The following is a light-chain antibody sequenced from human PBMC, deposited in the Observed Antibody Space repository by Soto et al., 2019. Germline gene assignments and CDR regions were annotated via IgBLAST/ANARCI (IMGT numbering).Light chain of an antibody. V-gene: IGKV4-1*01. CDR2: WAS. CDR1: QTILYSSNNKNY. CDR3: QQYDTTPRT. Sequence: DIVMTQSPDSLAVSLGERATINCKSSQTILYSSNNKNYLAWYQQRPGQPPKLLIYWASTRESGVPDRFGGSGSATDFTLTISSLQAEDVAAYYCQQYDTTPRTFGQGTKLEIK. J-gene: IGKJ2*01.